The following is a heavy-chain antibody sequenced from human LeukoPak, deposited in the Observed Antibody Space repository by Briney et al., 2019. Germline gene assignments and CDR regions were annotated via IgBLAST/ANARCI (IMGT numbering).Heavy chain of an antibody. Sequence: SETLSLTCTVSGGSISSSSYYWGWIRQPPGKGLERIGSIYYSGSTYYNPSLKSRVTISVDTSKNQFSLKLSSVTAADTAVYYCARETQITIFGVVIIGAFDIWGQGTMVTVSS. V-gene: IGHV4-39*07. CDR3: ARETQITIFGVVIIGAFDI. CDR1: GGSISSSSYY. CDR2: IYYSGST. D-gene: IGHD3-3*01. J-gene: IGHJ3*02.